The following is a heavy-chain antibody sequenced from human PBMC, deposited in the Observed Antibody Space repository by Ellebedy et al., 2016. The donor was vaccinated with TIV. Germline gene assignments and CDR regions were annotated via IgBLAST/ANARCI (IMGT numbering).Heavy chain of an antibody. CDR3: ARMGYDCWSGYPIDY. CDR2: ISAYNGNT. CDR1: GYTFTSYG. J-gene: IGHJ4*02. Sequence: AASVKVSCKASGYTFTSYGISWVRQAPGQGLEWMGWISAYNGNTNYAQKLQGRVTMTTDTSTSTAYMELRSLRSDDTAVYYCARMGYDCWSGYPIDYWGQGTLVTVSS. D-gene: IGHD3-3*01. V-gene: IGHV1-18*01.